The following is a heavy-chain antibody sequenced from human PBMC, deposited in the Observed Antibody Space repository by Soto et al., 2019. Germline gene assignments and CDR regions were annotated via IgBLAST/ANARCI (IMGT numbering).Heavy chain of an antibody. CDR1: GYTFTSYA. V-gene: IGHV1-3*05. CDR3: ARIILVVTALAY. Sequence: QVQLVQSGAEEKKPGASVKVSCKASGYTFTSYAMHWVRQAPGQRLEWMGWINAGNGNTKYSQKFQGRVTITRDTSASTANMGLSSLRSEDTAVYYCARIILVVTALAYWGQGTRVPAPS. J-gene: IGHJ4*02. CDR2: INAGNGNT. D-gene: IGHD2-21*02.